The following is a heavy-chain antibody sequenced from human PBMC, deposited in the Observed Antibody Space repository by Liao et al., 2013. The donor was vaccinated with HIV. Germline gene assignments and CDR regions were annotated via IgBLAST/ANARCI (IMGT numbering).Heavy chain of an antibody. CDR3: ARLDYDRVGNNWFDP. CDR2: IYTSGST. Sequence: QVQLQQWGAGLLKPSETLSLTCTVSGGSISSYYWSWIRQPAGKGLEWIGRIYTSGSTYYNPSLKSRVTISVDTSKNQFSLKLSSVTAADTAVYYCARLDYDRVGNNWFDPWGQGTLVTVSS. V-gene: IGHV4-59*10. D-gene: IGHD3-22*01. J-gene: IGHJ5*02. CDR1: GGSISSYY.